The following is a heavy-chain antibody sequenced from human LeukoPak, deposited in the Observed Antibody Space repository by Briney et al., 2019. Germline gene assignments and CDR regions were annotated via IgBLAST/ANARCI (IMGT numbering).Heavy chain of an antibody. Sequence: SETLSLTCTVSGGSISSSSYYWGWIRQPPGKGLEWIGGICYSGSTYYNPSLKSRVTISVDTSKNQFSLKLSSVTAADTAVYYCARPTYGDYDKIGLRWYFDLWGRGTLVTVSS. V-gene: IGHV4-39*01. CDR3: ARPTYGDYDKIGLRWYFDL. J-gene: IGHJ2*01. CDR1: GGSISSSSYY. D-gene: IGHD4-17*01. CDR2: ICYSGST.